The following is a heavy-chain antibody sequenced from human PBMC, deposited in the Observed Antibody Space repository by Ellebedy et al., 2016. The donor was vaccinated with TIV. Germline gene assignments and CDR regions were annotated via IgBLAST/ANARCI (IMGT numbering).Heavy chain of an antibody. D-gene: IGHD3-22*01. CDR2: IKHDGSEK. CDR3: VKYRFYSSATAGGDF. CDR1: GFTFSGRG. Sequence: GGSLRLSCAASGFTFSGRGMFWVRQAPGRGLVWVARIKHDGSEKYYVDSVKGRFTISRDNFNNTLYLQMNSLRVEDTALYYCVKYRFYSSATAGGDFWGQGTLVTVSS. V-gene: IGHV3-7*03. J-gene: IGHJ4*02.